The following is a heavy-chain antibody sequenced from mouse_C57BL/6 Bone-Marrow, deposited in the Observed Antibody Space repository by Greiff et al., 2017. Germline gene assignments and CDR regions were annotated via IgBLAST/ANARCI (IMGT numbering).Heavy chain of an antibody. V-gene: IGHV1-80*01. Sequence: VQLVESGAELVKPGASVKISCKASGYAFSSYWMNWVKQRPGKGLEWIGQIYPGDGDTNYNGKFKGKATLTADKSSSTAYMQLSSLTSEDSAVYFCARWGSSYYFDYWGQGTTLTVSS. CDR1: GYAFSSYW. J-gene: IGHJ2*01. CDR3: ARWGSSYYFDY. CDR2: IYPGDGDT. D-gene: IGHD1-1*01.